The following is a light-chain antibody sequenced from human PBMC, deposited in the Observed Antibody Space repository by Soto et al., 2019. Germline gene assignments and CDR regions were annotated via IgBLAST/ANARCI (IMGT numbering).Light chain of an antibody. V-gene: IGKV3D-15*01. Sequence: EIVMTQSPATLSVSPGERATLSCRASQSVSSNLAWYQQKPGQAPRLLIFDASNRATGIPARFSGSGSGTDFTLTISSLEPEDFAVYYCQQYYRWPQTFGQGTKVDIK. CDR3: QQYYRWPQT. CDR2: DAS. CDR1: QSVSSN. J-gene: IGKJ1*01.